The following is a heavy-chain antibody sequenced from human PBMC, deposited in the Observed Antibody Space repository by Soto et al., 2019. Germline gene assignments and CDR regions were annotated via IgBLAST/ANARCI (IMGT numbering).Heavy chain of an antibody. V-gene: IGHV4-31*03. J-gene: IGHJ4*02. D-gene: IGHD3-22*01. CDR2: IFYSGSS. Sequence: TLSLTCSVFGGSISSGGYYWSWIRQHPGEGLEWIGFIFYSGSSYYNPSLKSRVTISVDTSKNQFSLKLSSVTAADTAIYYCAKTGSDYSYYFDYWGQGALVTVSS. CDR1: GGSISSGGYY. CDR3: AKTGSDYSYYFDY.